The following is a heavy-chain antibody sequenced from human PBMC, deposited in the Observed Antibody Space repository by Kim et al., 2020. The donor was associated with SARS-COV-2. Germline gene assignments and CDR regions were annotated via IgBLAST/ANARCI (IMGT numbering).Heavy chain of an antibody. CDR3: ARGEYSSSWYIGMDV. D-gene: IGHD6-13*01. Sequence: GGSLRLSCAASGFTFSSYSMNWVRQAPGKGLEWVSYISSSSSTIYYADSVKGRFTISRDNAKNSLYLQMNSLRAEDTAVYYCARGEYSSSWYIGMDVWGQGTTVTVSS. CDR2: ISSSSSTI. J-gene: IGHJ6*02. CDR1: GFTFSSYS. V-gene: IGHV3-48*04.